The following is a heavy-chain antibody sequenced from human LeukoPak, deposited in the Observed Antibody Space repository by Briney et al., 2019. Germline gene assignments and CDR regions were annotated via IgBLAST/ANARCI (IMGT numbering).Heavy chain of an antibody. Sequence: ASETLSLTCTVSGGSISSSSYYWGWIRQPPGKGLERIASIYYSGSTYYNPSLKSRVTISVDTSRNQFSLKLNSVTAADTAVYYCVGHLPYSNYCNYWGQGTLVTVSS. CDR3: VGHLPYSNYCNY. D-gene: IGHD4-11*01. CDR2: IYYSGST. V-gene: IGHV4-39*01. CDR1: GGSISSSSYY. J-gene: IGHJ4*02.